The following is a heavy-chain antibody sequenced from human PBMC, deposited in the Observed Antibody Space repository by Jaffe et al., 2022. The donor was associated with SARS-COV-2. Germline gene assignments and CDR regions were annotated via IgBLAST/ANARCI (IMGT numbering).Heavy chain of an antibody. CDR3: AREGGVRSIAARYYYYYGMDV. Sequence: QVQLQQWGAGLLKPSETLSLTCAVYGGSFSGYYWSWIRQPPGKGLEWIGEINHSGSTNYNPSLKSRVTISVDTSKNQFSLKLSSVTAADTAVYYCAREGGVRSIAARYYYYYGMDVWGQGTTVTVSS. J-gene: IGHJ6*02. V-gene: IGHV4-34*01. D-gene: IGHD6-6*01. CDR1: GGSFSGYY. CDR2: INHSGST.